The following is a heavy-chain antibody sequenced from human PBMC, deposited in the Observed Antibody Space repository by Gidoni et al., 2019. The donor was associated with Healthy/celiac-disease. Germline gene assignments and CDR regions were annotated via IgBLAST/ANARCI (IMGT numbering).Heavy chain of an antibody. CDR3: TTDAGFGESLY. Sequence: EVQLVESGGGLVKPGGYLRLSCAASGFTFSKACLSWVRQAPGQGLEWVCRIKSKTEGGTKDYAAPVKGRFTISRDDSKNTLYLQMNSLKTEETAVYYCTTDAGFGESLYWGQGTLVTVSS. CDR1: GFTFSKAC. V-gene: IGHV3-15*01. CDR2: IKSKTEGGTK. D-gene: IGHD3-10*01. J-gene: IGHJ4*02.